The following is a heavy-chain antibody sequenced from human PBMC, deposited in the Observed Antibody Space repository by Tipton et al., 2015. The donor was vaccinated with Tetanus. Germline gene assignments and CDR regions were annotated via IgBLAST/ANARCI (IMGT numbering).Heavy chain of an antibody. D-gene: IGHD3-22*01. V-gene: IGHV1-69*01. CDR1: GGSFSTYI. J-gene: IGHJ3*01. CDR2: FSPIFRRP. Sequence: QLVQSGAEVKKPGSSVKVSCKTSGGSFSTYITSWVRLAPGQGLEWMGGFSPIFRRPNYAQKFQARVAIRADESTSTAYMELRSLTSADTAVYYCAREAINSEDRRAFDVWGQGTMVTVSS. CDR3: AREAINSEDRRAFDV.